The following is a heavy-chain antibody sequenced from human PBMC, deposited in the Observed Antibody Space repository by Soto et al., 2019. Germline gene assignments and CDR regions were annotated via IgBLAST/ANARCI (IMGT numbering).Heavy chain of an antibody. Sequence: QVQLQESGPRLVKPSETLSLTCIVSGGSISNYYWRWIRQPPGKGLEWIGYIYYSGSTNYNPSLQSRPTXSXDXXKTHSSLKLSSLTAADTAVYYCARAVLPATAPFDYWGQGTLVTVSS. CDR1: GGSISNYY. V-gene: IGHV4-59*01. J-gene: IGHJ4*02. CDR3: ARAVLPATAPFDY. D-gene: IGHD2-2*01. CDR2: IYYSGST.